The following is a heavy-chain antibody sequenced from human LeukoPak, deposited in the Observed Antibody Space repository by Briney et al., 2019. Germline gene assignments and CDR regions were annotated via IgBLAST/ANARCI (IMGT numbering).Heavy chain of an antibody. CDR1: GYTFTSNY. V-gene: IGHV1-46*01. Sequence: ASVKVSCKASGYTFTSNYIHWVRQAPGQGLEWMGMIYPRDGSTSYAQKFQGRATVTRDASTSTVHMELSGLRSEDTAVYYCARDQEGFDYWGQGTLVTVSS. CDR3: ARDQEGFDY. CDR2: IYPRDGST. J-gene: IGHJ4*02.